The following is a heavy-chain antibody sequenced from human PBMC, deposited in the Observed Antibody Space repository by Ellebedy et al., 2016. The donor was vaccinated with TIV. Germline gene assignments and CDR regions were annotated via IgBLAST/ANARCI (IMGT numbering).Heavy chain of an antibody. CDR2: ISTSKGNT. D-gene: IGHD6-19*01. V-gene: IGHV1-18*01. J-gene: IGHJ4*02. Sequence: ASVKVSCKASEYIFSSHGITWVRQAPGQGLQWMGWISTSKGNTNYAQKFQGRVTMTTDTSTSTAYMELRGLRSDDTAVYYCATILVSGRWYFDWWGQGTLVTVSS. CDR1: EYIFSSHG. CDR3: ATILVSGRWYFDW.